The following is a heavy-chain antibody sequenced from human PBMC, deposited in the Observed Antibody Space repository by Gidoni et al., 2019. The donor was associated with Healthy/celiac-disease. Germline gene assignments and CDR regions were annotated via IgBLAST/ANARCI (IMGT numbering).Heavy chain of an antibody. J-gene: IGHJ4*02. D-gene: IGHD3-3*01. CDR1: GFPFRSYA. V-gene: IGHV3-23*01. CDR3: AKTRFLEWSLLWV. CDR2: ISGSGGST. Sequence: EVQLLESGGGLVQPGGSLRLSCAASGFPFRSYAMSWVRQAPGKGLEWVSVISGSGGSTYYADSVKGRFTISRDNSKNTLYLKMNSLRAEETAVYYCAKTRFLEWSLLWVWGQGTLVTVSS.